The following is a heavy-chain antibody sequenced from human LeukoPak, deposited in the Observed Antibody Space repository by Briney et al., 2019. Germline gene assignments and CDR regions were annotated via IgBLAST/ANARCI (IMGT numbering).Heavy chain of an antibody. CDR2: ISYDGSYK. Sequence: GRSLRLSCAASGFTFSSYGMHWVRQAPGKGLEWVAIISYDGSYKYYADSVKGRFTISRDNSKNTLYLQMNSLRSDDTAVYYCARGLEYSSSLGYWGQGTLVTVSS. CDR3: ARGLEYSSSLGY. D-gene: IGHD6-6*01. CDR1: GFTFSSYG. V-gene: IGHV3-30*03. J-gene: IGHJ4*02.